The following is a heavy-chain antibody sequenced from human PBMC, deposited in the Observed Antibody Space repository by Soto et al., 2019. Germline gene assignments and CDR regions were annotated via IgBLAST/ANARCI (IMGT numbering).Heavy chain of an antibody. J-gene: IGHJ4*02. CDR2: IYPGDSDT. Sequence: GVSLKLSCKGCGYSFTNYWIGWVRQMPGKGLEWMGHIYPGDSDTRYSPTFQDQVTISADKSISTAYLEWSSLKASDTAMYYCARRIFGVVIPNYFDYWGQGTQVTVSS. CDR1: GYSFTNYW. D-gene: IGHD3-3*01. V-gene: IGHV5-51*01. CDR3: ARRIFGVVIPNYFDY.